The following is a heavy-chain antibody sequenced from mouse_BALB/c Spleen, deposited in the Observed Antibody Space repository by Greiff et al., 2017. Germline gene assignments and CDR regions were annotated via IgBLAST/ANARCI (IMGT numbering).Heavy chain of an antibody. J-gene: IGHJ4*01. D-gene: IGHD3-2*02. CDR3: ARGRYQATGGMDY. CDR1: GYTFTDYA. Sequence: QVHVKQSGAELVRPGVSVKISCKGSGYTFTDYAMHWVKQSHAKSLEWIGVISTYYGDASYNQKFKGKATMTVDKSSSTAYMELARLTSEDSAIYYCARGRYQATGGMDYWGQGTSVTVSS. V-gene: IGHV1S137*01. CDR2: ISTYYGDA.